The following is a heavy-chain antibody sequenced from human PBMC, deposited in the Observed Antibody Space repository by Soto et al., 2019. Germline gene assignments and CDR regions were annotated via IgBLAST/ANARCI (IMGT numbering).Heavy chain of an antibody. CDR1: CGSISSGGYS. Sequence: ASETLSLTCAVSCGSISSGGYSWSWIRQPPGKGLEWIGYIYHSGSTYYNPSLKSRVTISVDRSKNQFSLKLSSVTAADTAVYYCARKRSSSWYYYYYGMDVWGQGTTVTVSS. D-gene: IGHD6-13*01. V-gene: IGHV4-30-2*01. J-gene: IGHJ6*02. CDR2: IYHSGST. CDR3: ARKRSSSWYYYYYGMDV.